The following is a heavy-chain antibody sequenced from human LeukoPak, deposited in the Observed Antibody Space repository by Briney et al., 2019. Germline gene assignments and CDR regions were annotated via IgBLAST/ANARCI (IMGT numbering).Heavy chain of an antibody. J-gene: IGHJ4*02. CDR1: GYTFTGYY. D-gene: IGHD3-22*01. V-gene: IGHV1-2*06. CDR3: ARGDREYYDSSGYFVH. CDR2: LNPENGGT. Sequence: ASVKVSCKASGYTFTGYYMHWVRQAPGQGLEWLGRLNPENGGTNYAQKFQGRVTMTRDTSISTAYMEVNSLRSDDTAVYYCARGDREYYDSSGYFVHWGQGTLVTVSS.